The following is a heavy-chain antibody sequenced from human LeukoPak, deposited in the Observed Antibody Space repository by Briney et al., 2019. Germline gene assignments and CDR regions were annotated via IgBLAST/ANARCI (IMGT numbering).Heavy chain of an antibody. V-gene: IGHV3-73*01. CDR1: GFTFSGAP. J-gene: IGHJ4*02. CDR3: TQSNY. CDR2: IRSKADNYAT. Sequence: GGSLRLSCAASGFTFSGAPILWVRQASGKGLEWVGRIRSKADNYATAYAASVQGRCTISRDDSKSTAYLQLNSLKTEDTAVYYCTQSNYWGQGALVTVSS.